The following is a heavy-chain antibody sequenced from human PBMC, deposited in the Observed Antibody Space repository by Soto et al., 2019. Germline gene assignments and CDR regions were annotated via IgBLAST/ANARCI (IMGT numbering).Heavy chain of an antibody. Sequence: QVQLVQSGAEVKKPGASVKVSCKASGYTFSSYGISWVRQAPGQGLEWMGWISAYNGNTNYAQKLQGRVTMTTDTTTRTTYMELRSLRSDDTAVYYGGREYYYGSGPWYWGEGTLVTASS. V-gene: IGHV1-18*01. CDR1: GYTFSSYG. CDR3: GREYYYGSGPWY. J-gene: IGHJ4*02. CDR2: ISAYNGNT. D-gene: IGHD3-10*01.